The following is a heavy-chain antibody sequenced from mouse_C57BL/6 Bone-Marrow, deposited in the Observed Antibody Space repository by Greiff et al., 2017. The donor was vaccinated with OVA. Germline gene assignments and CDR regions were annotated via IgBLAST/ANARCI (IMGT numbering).Heavy chain of an antibody. J-gene: IGHJ3*01. Sequence: QVQLKQSGAELARPGASVKLSCKASGYTFTSYGISWVKQRTGKGLEWIGEIYPRSGNTYYNEKFKGKATLTADKSSSTAYMELRSLTSEDSAVYFCARRNYRAWFAYWGQGTLVTVSA. CDR2: IYPRSGNT. D-gene: IGHD1-1*01. CDR1: GYTFTSYG. CDR3: ARRNYRAWFAY. V-gene: IGHV1-81*01.